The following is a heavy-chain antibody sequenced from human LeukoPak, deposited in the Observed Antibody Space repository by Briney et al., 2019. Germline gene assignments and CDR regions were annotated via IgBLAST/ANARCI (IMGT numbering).Heavy chain of an antibody. J-gene: IGHJ6*02. Sequence: GESLKISCKGSGYSFTSYWIGWVRQMPGKGLEWMGIIYPGDSNTRYNPSFQGQVTISADRSISTAYLQWNSLKASDTAMYYCARQDARGYYYYGMDVWGQGTTVTVSS. CDR2: IYPGDSNT. CDR3: ARQDARGYYYYGMDV. CDR1: GYSFTSYW. D-gene: IGHD6-6*01. V-gene: IGHV5-51*01.